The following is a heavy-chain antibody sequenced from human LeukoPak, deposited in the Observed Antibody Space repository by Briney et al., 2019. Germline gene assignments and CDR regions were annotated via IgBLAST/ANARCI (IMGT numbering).Heavy chain of an antibody. Sequence: SETLTLTCTVSGGSISSGGYYWSWIRQHPGKGLEWIGYIYYSGSTYYNPSLKSRVTISVDTSKNQFSLKLSSVTAADTAVYYCARRITMVRGVLYYYGMDVWGQGTTVTVSS. J-gene: IGHJ6*02. D-gene: IGHD3-10*01. CDR1: GGSISSGGYY. V-gene: IGHV4-31*03. CDR2: IYYSGST. CDR3: ARRITMVRGVLYYYGMDV.